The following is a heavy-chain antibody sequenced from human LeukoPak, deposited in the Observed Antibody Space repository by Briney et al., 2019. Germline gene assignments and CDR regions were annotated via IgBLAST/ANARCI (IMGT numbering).Heavy chain of an antibody. CDR2: IYHSGST. D-gene: IGHD6-13*01. Sequence: SETLSLTCTVSGGSISSSSYYWGWIRQPPGKGLEWIVEIYHSGSTNYNPSLKSRVTISVDKSKNQFSLKLSSVTAADTAVYYCAREPYSYSNSWYGDYWGQGPLVTVSS. J-gene: IGHJ4*02. CDR1: GGSISSSSYY. CDR3: AREPYSYSNSWYGDY. V-gene: IGHV4-39*07.